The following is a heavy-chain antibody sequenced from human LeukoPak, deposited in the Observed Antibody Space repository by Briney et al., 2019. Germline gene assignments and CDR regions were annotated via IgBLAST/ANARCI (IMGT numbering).Heavy chain of an antibody. J-gene: IGHJ3*02. CDR3: TRTAMGDCSGGSCYSANALDI. Sequence: GESLKISCKGSGYSFTSYWIGWVRQMPGKGLEWMGIIYPGDSDTRYSPSFQGQVTISADKSISTAYLQWSSLKASDTAMYYCTRTAMGDCSGGSCYSANALDIWGQGTMVTVSS. CDR2: IYPGDSDT. CDR1: GYSFTSYW. D-gene: IGHD2-15*01. V-gene: IGHV5-51*01.